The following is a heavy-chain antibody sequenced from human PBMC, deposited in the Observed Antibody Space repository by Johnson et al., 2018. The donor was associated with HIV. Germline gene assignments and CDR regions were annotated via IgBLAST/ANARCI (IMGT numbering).Heavy chain of an antibody. CDR3: AGGRIGAFDI. J-gene: IGHJ3*02. CDR1: GFTVSTNS. Sequence: VQLVESGGGLVQPGGSLRLSCAASGFTVSTNSLIWVRQAPGKGLEWVSGINWNGGSTGYADSVKGRFTISRDNAKNSLYLQMNSLRAEDTALYYCAGGRIGAFDIWGQGTMVTVSS. D-gene: IGHD2-15*01. CDR2: INWNGGST. V-gene: IGHV3-20*04.